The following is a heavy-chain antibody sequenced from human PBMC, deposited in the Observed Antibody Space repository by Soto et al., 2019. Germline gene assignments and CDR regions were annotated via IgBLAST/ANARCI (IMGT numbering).Heavy chain of an antibody. CDR3: ARPVGGAKEFSFDY. CDR2: FLPIFGTA. V-gene: IGHV1-69*01. Sequence: QVQLVQSGAEFKKPGSSVKVSCKASGGTFSSYAISWVRQAPGQGLEWMGGFLPIFGTASYAQKFQGRVAITADESTITAYMALSSLRSEDTAVYYCARPVGGAKEFSFDYWGQGTLVTVSS. J-gene: IGHJ4*02. D-gene: IGHD1-26*01. CDR1: GGTFSSYA.